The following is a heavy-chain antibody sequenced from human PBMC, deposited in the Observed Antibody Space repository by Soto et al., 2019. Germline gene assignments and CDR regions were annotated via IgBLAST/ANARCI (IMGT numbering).Heavy chain of an antibody. CDR1: GGTFSSYT. D-gene: IGHD3-10*01. V-gene: IGHV1-69*04. J-gene: IGHJ6*03. CDR2: IIPILGIA. Sequence: ASVKVSCKASGGTFSSYTISWVRQAPGQGLEWMGRIIPILGIANYAQKFQGRVTITADKSTSTAYMELSSLRSEDTAVYYCARDSGYYYGSGSDGDYYYYMDVWGKGTTVTVSS. CDR3: ARDSGYYYGSGSDGDYYYYMDV.